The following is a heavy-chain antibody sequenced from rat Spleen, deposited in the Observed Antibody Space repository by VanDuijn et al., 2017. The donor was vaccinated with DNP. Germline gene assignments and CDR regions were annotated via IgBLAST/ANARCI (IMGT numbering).Heavy chain of an antibody. CDR2: ISYSGST. J-gene: IGHJ4*01. CDR3: ARWPGYNPPYAMDA. CDR1: AYSITTNY. V-gene: IGHV3-1*01. D-gene: IGHD1-4*01. Sequence: EVQLQESGPGLVKPSQSLSLTCSVTAYSITTNYWGWIRKFPGNKMEWVGHISYSGSTGYNPSLKSRISITRDTSKNQFFLQVNSVTTEDTATYYCARWPGYNPPYAMDAWGQGTSVTVSS.